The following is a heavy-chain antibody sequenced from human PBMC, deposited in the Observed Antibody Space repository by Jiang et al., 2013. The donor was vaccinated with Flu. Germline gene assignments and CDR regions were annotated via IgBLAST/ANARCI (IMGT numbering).Heavy chain of an antibody. CDR1: GLSLSSYA. J-gene: IGHJ6*02. Sequence: VQLVESGGDLVQPGGSLRLSCAPSGLSLSSYAMSWVRQSPVKGLEWLSSLTGRDSRTYYADSVKGRFTISRDNSRNTLYLQMNSLRAEDTAVYYCAREHWVGQNYYGLDVWGQGTMVTVSS. CDR3: AREHWVGQNYYGLDV. D-gene: IGHD1-26*01. CDR2: LTGRDSRT. V-gene: IGHV3-23*04.